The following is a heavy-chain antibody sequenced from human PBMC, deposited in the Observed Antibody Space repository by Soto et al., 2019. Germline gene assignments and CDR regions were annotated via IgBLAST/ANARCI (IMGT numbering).Heavy chain of an antibody. D-gene: IGHD3-10*01. J-gene: IGHJ5*02. CDR3: ARVKVRGAIRAENRFDP. CDR2: VNHSGST. V-gene: IGHV4-34*01. Sequence: SETLSLTCAVYGGSFSDYYWNWIRQPPGKGLEWIGEVNHSGSTNYNPSLKSRVTISVDTSKNQFSLKLSSVTAADTAVYYCARVKVRGAIRAENRFDPWGQGTLVTVSS. CDR1: GGSFSDYY.